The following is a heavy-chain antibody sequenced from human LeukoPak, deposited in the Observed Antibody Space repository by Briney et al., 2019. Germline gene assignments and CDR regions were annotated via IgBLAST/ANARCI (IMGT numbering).Heavy chain of an antibody. CDR2: VSNIDGAT. CDR1: GFTFSTYA. V-gene: IGHV3-23*01. CDR3: AKEGPGGLRDGIDY. D-gene: IGHD3-16*01. J-gene: IGHJ4*02. Sequence: PGGSLRLSCAASGFTFSTYAMSWVRQAPGKGLEWVSSVSNIDGATYYADSVKGRFTISRDNSKSTLYLQMNSLRAEDTAICYCAKEGPGGLRDGIDYWGQGTLVTVSS.